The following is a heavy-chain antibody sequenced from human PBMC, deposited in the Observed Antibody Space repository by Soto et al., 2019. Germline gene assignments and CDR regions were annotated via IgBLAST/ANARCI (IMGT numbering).Heavy chain of an antibody. V-gene: IGHV3-30-3*01. CDR2: ISYDGSNK. D-gene: IGHD2-2*01. Sequence: PEGSLRLSCAASGFTFSSYAMHWVRQAPGKGLEWVAVISYDGSNKYYADSVKGRFTISRDNSKNTLYLQMNSLRAEDTAVYYCARDALADCSSTSCLNWFDPWGQGTLVTVSS. J-gene: IGHJ5*02. CDR1: GFTFSSYA. CDR3: ARDALADCSSTSCLNWFDP.